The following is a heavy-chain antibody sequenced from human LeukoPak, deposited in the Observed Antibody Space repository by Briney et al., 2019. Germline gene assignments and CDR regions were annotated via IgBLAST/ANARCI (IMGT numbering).Heavy chain of an antibody. CDR2: INPNSGGT. V-gene: IGHV1-2*02. D-gene: IGHD6-6*01. CDR3: ASRSYSSSPYYFDY. Sequence: GASVKVSCKASGYTFTGYYMHWVRQAPGQGLEWMGWINPNSGGTSYAQKFQGRVTMTRDTSISTAYMELSRLRSDDTAVYYCASRSYSSSPYYFDYWGQGTLVTVSS. CDR1: GYTFTGYY. J-gene: IGHJ4*02.